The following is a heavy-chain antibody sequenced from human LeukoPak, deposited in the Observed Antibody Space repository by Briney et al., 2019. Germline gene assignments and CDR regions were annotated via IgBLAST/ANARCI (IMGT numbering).Heavy chain of an antibody. CDR1: GYTFTSYY. CDR3: ARGPWFGVQGNWFDP. D-gene: IGHD3-10*01. Sequence: ASVKVSCKASGYTFTSYYMHWVRQAPGQGLEWMGIINPSGGSTSYAQKFQGRVTMTRDMSTSTVYMELSSLRSEDTAVYYCARGPWFGVQGNWFDPWGQGTLVTVSS. J-gene: IGHJ5*02. V-gene: IGHV1-46*01. CDR2: INPSGGST.